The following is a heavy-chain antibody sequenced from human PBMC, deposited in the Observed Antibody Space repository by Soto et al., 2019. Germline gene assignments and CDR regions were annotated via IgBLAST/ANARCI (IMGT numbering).Heavy chain of an antibody. CDR3: ARDLWSTGPTYYYYGMDV. V-gene: IGHV1-46*01. D-gene: IGHD2-8*02. J-gene: IGHJ6*02. Sequence: ASVKVSCKASGYTFTSYYMHWVRLAPGQGLEWMGIINPSGGSTSYAQKFQGRVTMTRDTSTSTVYMELSSLRSEDTAVYYCARDLWSTGPTYYYYGMDVWGQGTTVTVSS. CDR1: GYTFTSYY. CDR2: INPSGGST.